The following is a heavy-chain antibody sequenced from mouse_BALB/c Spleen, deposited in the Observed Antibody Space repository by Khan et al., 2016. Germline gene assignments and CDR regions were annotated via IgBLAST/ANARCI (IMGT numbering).Heavy chain of an antibody. CDR1: GYSITSDYA. CDR3: ARFYDGYYEYFDV. Sequence: EVQLQESGPGLVKPSQSLSLTCTVTGYSITSDYAWNWIRQFPGKKLEWMGYISYSGSTSYHPSRKSRSSITRDTSKNQFFLQLNSVTTEDAATYYCARFYDGYYEYFDVWGAGTTVTVSS. D-gene: IGHD2-3*01. CDR2: ISYSGST. V-gene: IGHV3-2*02. J-gene: IGHJ1*01.